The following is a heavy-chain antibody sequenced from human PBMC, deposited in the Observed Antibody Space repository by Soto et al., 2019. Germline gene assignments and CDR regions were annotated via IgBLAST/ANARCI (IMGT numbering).Heavy chain of an antibody. Sequence: SETQSLTCTVAGGSSGGGGGYWSWIRQPPGKGLEWIGYIYYSGSTYYNPSLKSRVTISVDTSKNQFSLKLSSVTAADTAAYYCARVPLGGAAPYYGMDVWGQGTTVTVSS. J-gene: IGHJ6*02. D-gene: IGHD2-15*01. CDR2: IYYSGST. CDR3: ARVPLGGAAPYYGMDV. V-gene: IGHV4-30-4*01. CDR1: GGSSGGGGGY.